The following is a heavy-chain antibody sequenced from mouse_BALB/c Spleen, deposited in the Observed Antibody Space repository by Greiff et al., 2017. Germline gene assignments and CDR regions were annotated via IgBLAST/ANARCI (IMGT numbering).Heavy chain of an antibody. J-gene: IGHJ2*01. V-gene: IGHV7-3*02. Sequence: EVQLVESGGGLVQPGGSLRLSCATSGFTFTDYYMSWVRQPPGKALEWLGFIRNKANGYTTEYSASVKGRFTISRDNSQSILYLQMNTLRAEDSATYYCARDLDYGKGYFDYWGQGTTLTVSS. CDR3: ARDLDYGKGYFDY. CDR2: IRNKANGYTT. CDR1: GFTFTDYY. D-gene: IGHD2-1*01.